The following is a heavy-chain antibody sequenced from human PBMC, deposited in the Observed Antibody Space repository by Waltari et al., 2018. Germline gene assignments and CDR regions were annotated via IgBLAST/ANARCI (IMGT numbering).Heavy chain of an antibody. CDR1: GYTFSDYY. V-gene: IGHV1-2*06. Sequence: QVQLVQSGAEVKKAGASVKVSCKASGYTFSDYYIHWVRQAPGQGLEWMGRINPHSGVTNYAPKFQGRVTMTRDTSISTAYMELSRLRSDDTAVYYCAREPDRAMIAIDYWRQGALVTVSS. CDR2: INPHSGVT. CDR3: AREPDRAMIAIDY. J-gene: IGHJ4*02. D-gene: IGHD5-18*01.